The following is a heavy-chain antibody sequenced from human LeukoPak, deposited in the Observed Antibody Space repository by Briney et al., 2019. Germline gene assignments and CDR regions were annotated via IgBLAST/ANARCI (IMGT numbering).Heavy chain of an antibody. V-gene: IGHV1-2*06. CDR2: LNPNYRDT. CDR3: ARGAYDYDAFDI. D-gene: IGHD4-11*01. Sequence: ASVKVSCKNPGYSIAGYYIHWVRQAPGQGLEWMGRLNPNYRDTNFAQRFQGRVTMTRDTTITTAFMEVNNLRSDDTAIYYCARGAYDYDAFDIWGRGHWSPSPQ. J-gene: IGHJ3*02. CDR1: GYSIAGYY.